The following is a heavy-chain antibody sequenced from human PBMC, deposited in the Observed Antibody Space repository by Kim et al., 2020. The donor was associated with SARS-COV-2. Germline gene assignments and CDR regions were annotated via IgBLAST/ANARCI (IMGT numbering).Heavy chain of an antibody. CDR1: GGSISSSSYY. CDR2: IYYSGST. Sequence: SETLSLTCTVSGGSISSSSYYWGWIRQPPGKGLEWIGSIYYSGSTYYNPSLKSLVTISVDMSKNQFSLKLSSVTAADTAVYYCASLGSRWSTVGAFDIWGQGTMVTVSS. D-gene: IGHD2-15*01. CDR3: ASLGSRWSTVGAFDI. J-gene: IGHJ3*02. V-gene: IGHV4-39*01.